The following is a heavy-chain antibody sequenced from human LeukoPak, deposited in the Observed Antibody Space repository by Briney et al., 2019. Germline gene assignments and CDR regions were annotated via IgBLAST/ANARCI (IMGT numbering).Heavy chain of an antibody. CDR2: ISSSGILI. J-gene: IGHJ4*02. CDR1: GFTFSNYE. Sequence: GGSLRLSCAASGFTFSNYEMNWVRQAPGKGLEGVSFISSSGILIYYADSVKGRFTISRDNGKNSLFLQMDSLRVEDTAVYYCAKVSGSGWHFDHWGQGTLVTVSS. V-gene: IGHV3-48*03. D-gene: IGHD6-19*01. CDR3: AKVSGSGWHFDH.